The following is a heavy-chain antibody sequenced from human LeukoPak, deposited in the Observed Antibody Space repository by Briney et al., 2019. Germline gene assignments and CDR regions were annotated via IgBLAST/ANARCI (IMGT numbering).Heavy chain of an antibody. CDR3: ARNTSSSPWFDP. CDR2: VYYIGTT. CDR1: GGSVSSPDSY. V-gene: IGHV4-61*08. D-gene: IGHD6-6*01. Sequence: SETLSLTCNVSGGSVSSPDSYWSWIRQPPGKGLEWIGNVYYIGTTSYNSSLKSRVTILVDRSKNQFSLEVTSMTAADTAVYYCARNTSSSPWFDPWGQGTLVTVSS. J-gene: IGHJ5*02.